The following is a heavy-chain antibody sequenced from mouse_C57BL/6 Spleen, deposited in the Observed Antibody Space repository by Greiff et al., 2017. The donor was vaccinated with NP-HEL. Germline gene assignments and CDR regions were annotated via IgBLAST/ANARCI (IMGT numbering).Heavy chain of an antibody. CDR3: ARDSNYLYYFDY. CDR1: GYSFTGYF. V-gene: IGHV1-20*01. J-gene: IGHJ2*01. Sequence: VQLKQSGPELVKPGDSVKISCKASGYSFTGYFMNWVMQSHGKSLEWIGRINPYNGDTFYNQKFKGKATLTVDKSSSTAHMELRSLTSEDSAVYYCARDSNYLYYFDYWGQGTTLTVSS. CDR2: INPYNGDT. D-gene: IGHD2-5*01.